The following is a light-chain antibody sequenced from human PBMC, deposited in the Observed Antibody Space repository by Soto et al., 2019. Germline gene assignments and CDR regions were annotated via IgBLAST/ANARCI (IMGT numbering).Light chain of an antibody. J-gene: IGKJ4*01. CDR2: EAS. V-gene: IGKV3-11*01. CDR1: QSVGTI. CDR3: QQRADWPLT. Sequence: EIVLTQSPATLSLSPGARATLSCRASQSVGTILPWYQQKPGQAPRLLIYEASNRDAGIPARFSGSGSGTDFTLAISSLEPEDFAVYYCQQRADWPLTFGGGTKVEIK.